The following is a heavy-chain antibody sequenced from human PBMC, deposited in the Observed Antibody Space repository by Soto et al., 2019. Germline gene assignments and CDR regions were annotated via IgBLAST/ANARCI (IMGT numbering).Heavy chain of an antibody. Sequence: GGSLRLSCAASGFTFSSYSRNWVRQAPGNGLVWVSRINSDGSRTTYADSVKGRFTISRDNAKNMLHLQMNSLRAEDTAVYYCARALTYYYDIDYWGQGTLVTVSS. CDR3: ARALTYYYDIDY. V-gene: IGHV3-74*01. D-gene: IGHD3-22*01. CDR1: GFTFSSYS. CDR2: INSDGSRT. J-gene: IGHJ4*02.